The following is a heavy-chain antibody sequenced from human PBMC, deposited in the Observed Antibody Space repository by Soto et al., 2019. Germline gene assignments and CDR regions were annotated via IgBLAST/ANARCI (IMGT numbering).Heavy chain of an antibody. Sequence: GGSLRLSCAASGFTFSGYTMNWVRQAPGKGLECVSYISSGSSTIHYADSVKGRFTISRDNAKNSLYLQMSSLRAEDTAVYYCARAPLGVSYYMDVWGKGTTVTVSS. D-gene: IGHD3-16*01. CDR1: GFTFSGYT. CDR2: ISSGSSTI. J-gene: IGHJ6*03. V-gene: IGHV3-48*01. CDR3: ARAPLGVSYYMDV.